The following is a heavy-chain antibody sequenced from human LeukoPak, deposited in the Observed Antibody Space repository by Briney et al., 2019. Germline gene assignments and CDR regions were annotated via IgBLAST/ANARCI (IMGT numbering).Heavy chain of an antibody. V-gene: IGHV4-38-2*01. CDR1: GYSISSGYY. CDR3: ARQNRYDIYYFDY. CDR2: IYHSGST. Sequence: SETLSLTCAVSGYSISSGYYWGWIRQPPGKGLEWIGSIYHSGSTYYNPSLKSRVTISVDTSKNQFSLKLSSVTAADTAVYYCARQNRYDIYYFDYWGQGTLVTVS. D-gene: IGHD3/OR15-3a*01. J-gene: IGHJ4*02.